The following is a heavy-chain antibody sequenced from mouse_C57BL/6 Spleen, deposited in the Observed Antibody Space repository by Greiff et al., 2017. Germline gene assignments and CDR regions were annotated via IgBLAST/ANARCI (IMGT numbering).Heavy chain of an antibody. Sequence: VKLVESGPELVKPGASVKISCKASGYAFSSSWMNWVKQRPGKGLEWIGRIYPGDGDTNYNGKFKGKATLTADKSSSTAYMQLSSLTSEDSAVYFCARGYYGSRGDFDYWGQGTTLTVSS. D-gene: IGHD1-1*01. CDR3: ARGYYGSRGDFDY. CDR2: IYPGDGDT. CDR1: GYAFSSSW. V-gene: IGHV1-82*01. J-gene: IGHJ2*01.